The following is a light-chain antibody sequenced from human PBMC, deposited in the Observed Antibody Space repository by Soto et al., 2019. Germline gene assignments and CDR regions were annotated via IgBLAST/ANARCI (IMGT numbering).Light chain of an antibody. CDR3: QQYNSYLWT. CDR1: QSISRS. Sequence: EIQMTQSPSTLSSSVVYRFTVTCRASQSISRSLAWYQQKSGKAPKLLIYDASSLESGVPSRFSGSGFGTEFTLTISSLQPDDFATYYCQQYNSYLWTFGQGTKVDIK. V-gene: IGKV1-5*01. J-gene: IGKJ1*01. CDR2: DAS.